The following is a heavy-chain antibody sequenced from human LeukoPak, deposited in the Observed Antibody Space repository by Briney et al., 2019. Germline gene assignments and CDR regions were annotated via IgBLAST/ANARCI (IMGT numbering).Heavy chain of an antibody. Sequence: GESLKISCVASGFTFSSYAMHWVRQAPGKGLEYVAVISSSGGTTYYANSVKGRFTISRDNSKKTLYLQMGSLRPEDTAVYYCARELLQENFDYWGQGTLVTVSS. CDR1: GFTFSSYA. CDR3: ARELLQENFDY. J-gene: IGHJ4*02. V-gene: IGHV3-64*01. CDR2: ISSSGGTT. D-gene: IGHD1-26*01.